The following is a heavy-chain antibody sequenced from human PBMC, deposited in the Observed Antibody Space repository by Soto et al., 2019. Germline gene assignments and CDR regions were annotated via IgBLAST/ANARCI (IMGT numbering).Heavy chain of an antibody. V-gene: IGHV1-2*02. CDR1: GYTFPDYY. D-gene: IGHD2-2*01. Sequence: ASVRVSCKASGYTFPDYYMPWVRQAPGQGLEWMGWINRNSGGTNYAQKFPGRVTMTRGTSISTAYMELSSLRSDDTALYYCAKDPNIVVVPAATGGMDVWGQGTTVTV. CDR2: INRNSGGT. J-gene: IGHJ6*02. CDR3: AKDPNIVVVPAATGGMDV.